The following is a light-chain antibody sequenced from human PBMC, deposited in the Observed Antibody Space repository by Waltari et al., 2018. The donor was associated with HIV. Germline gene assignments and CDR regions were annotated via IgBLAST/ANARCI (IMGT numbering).Light chain of an antibody. CDR2: EVT. J-gene: IGLJ2*01. CDR1: SSDVGGYNY. CDR3: SSYAGSNNLL. Sequence: QSALTQPPSASGSPGQSVTISCTGNSSDVGGYNYVSWYQQHPGKAPKLMNYEVTKRPSGVPDRFSGSKSGNTASLTVSGLQAEDEADYYCSSYAGSNNLLFGGGTKLTVL. V-gene: IGLV2-8*01.